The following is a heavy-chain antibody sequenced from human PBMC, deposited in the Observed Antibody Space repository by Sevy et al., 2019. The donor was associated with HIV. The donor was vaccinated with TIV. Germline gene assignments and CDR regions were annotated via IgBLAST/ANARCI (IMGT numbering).Heavy chain of an antibody. V-gene: IGHV3-23*01. Sequence: GGSLRLSCVASEFTVNNYAMSWVRQAPGKGLEWVSSIGGAGDETFYADSVKGRFTISRDKSKNTLYLQMNSLRAEDTAIYYCAKDRILIVWEALDIWGQGTMVTVS. J-gene: IGHJ3*02. CDR2: IGGAGDET. CDR3: AKDRILIVWEALDI. CDR1: EFTVNNYA. D-gene: IGHD2-8*01.